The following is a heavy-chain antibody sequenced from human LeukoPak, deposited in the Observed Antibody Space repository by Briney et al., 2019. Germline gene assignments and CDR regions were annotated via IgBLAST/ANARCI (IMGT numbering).Heavy chain of an antibody. J-gene: IGHJ2*01. V-gene: IGHV4-4*07. D-gene: IGHD6-13*01. CDR3: ARGSSSSWYGPRYFDL. Sequence: SETLSLTCTVSGGSISSYYWSWIRQPAGKGLEWIGRIYTSGSTNYNPSLKSRVTMSVDTSKNQFSLKLSSVTAADTAVYYCARGSSSSWYGPRYFDLWGRGTLVTVSS. CDR2: IYTSGST. CDR1: GGSISSYY.